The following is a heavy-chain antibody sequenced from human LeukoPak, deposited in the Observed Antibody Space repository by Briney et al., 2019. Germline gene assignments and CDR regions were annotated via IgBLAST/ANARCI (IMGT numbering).Heavy chain of an antibody. Sequence: GGSLRLSCAASGFTFSSYGMHWVRQAPGKGLEWVAVISYDGSNKYYADPVKGRFTISRDNSKNTLYLQMNSLRAEDTAVYYCAKDTQYFDWLLDYYYGMDVWGKGTPVTVSS. D-gene: IGHD3-9*01. V-gene: IGHV3-30*18. CDR3: AKDTQYFDWLLDYYYGMDV. J-gene: IGHJ6*04. CDR1: GFTFSSYG. CDR2: ISYDGSNK.